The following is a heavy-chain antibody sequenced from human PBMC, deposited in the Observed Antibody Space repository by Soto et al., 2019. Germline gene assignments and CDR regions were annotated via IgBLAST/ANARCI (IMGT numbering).Heavy chain of an antibody. Sequence: GASVKVSCKASGGTFSSYAISWVRQAPGQGLEWMGGIIPIFGTANYAQKFQGRVTITADESTSTAYMELSSLRSEDTAVYYCASDRGYCSGGSCYFDYWGQGTLVTVSS. J-gene: IGHJ4*02. CDR3: ASDRGYCSGGSCYFDY. CDR2: IIPIFGTA. D-gene: IGHD2-15*01. V-gene: IGHV1-69*13. CDR1: GGTFSSYA.